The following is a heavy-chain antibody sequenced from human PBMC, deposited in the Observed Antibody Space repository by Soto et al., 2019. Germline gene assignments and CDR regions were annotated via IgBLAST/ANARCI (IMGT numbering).Heavy chain of an antibody. J-gene: IGHJ6*02. Sequence: PSETLSLTCTVSGGSISSFYWSWIRQPPGKGLEWIGYIYYSGSTNYNPSLKSRVTISVDTSKNQFSLKLSSVTAADTAVYYCARDAGLRYFDWSRENYYYYGMDVWGQGTTVTVSS. CDR2: IYYSGST. V-gene: IGHV4-59*01. CDR3: ARDAGLRYFDWSRENYYYYGMDV. D-gene: IGHD3-9*01. CDR1: GGSISSFY.